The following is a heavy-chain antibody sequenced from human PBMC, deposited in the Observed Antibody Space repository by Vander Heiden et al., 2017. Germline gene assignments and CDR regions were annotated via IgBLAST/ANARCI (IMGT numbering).Heavy chain of an antibody. V-gene: IGHV4-61*01. Sequence: QVQLQESGPGLVKPSETLSLTCTVSGASVTTGSFYWSWIRQSPGKGLEWIGHIYNTGTISYNPSLERRVTISRDTSKNQFSLKLTSVSVADTAVYYCARRGPGCSDTSCYWGSGYYGLDVWGQGNTVTVSS. D-gene: IGHD2-2*01. CDR2: IYNTGTI. J-gene: IGHJ6*02. CDR3: ARRGPGCSDTSCYWGSGYYGLDV. CDR1: GASVTTGSFY.